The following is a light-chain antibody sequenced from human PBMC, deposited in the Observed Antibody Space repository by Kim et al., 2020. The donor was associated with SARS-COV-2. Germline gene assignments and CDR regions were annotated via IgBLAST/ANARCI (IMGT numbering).Light chain of an antibody. J-gene: IGKJ1*01. CDR3: QQYYGLPWT. CDR1: QSLSSTY. Sequence: EIVLTQSPGTLSLSPGERATLSCRASQSLSSTYLAWYQHKPGQAPRLLIYDASTRATGIPDRFSGSGSGTDFSLIISRLEPEDFAVYFCQQYYGLPWTFGQWTKVDIK. CDR2: DAS. V-gene: IGKV3-20*01.